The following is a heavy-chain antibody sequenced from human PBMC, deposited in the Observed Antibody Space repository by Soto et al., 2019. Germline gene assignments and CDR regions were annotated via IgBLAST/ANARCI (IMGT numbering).Heavy chain of an antibody. J-gene: IGHJ6*02. CDR3: ASHFTGVLVLGASPPGGDNYGWDV. D-gene: IGHD2-15*01. CDR2: IIPILDIP. V-gene: IGHV1-69*02. CDR1: GGTFSRYT. Sequence: QVQLVQSGAEVKKPGSSVKVSCKASGGTFSRYTISWVRQAPGQGLEWMGRIIPILDIPNYAQNFQGRVTITADKSTSTAYMELSSLRCDDTAVYYCASHFTGVLVLGASPPGGDNYGWDVWGQGTTVTVSS.